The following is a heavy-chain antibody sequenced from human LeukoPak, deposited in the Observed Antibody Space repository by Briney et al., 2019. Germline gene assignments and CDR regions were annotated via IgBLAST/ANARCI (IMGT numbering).Heavy chain of an antibody. CDR1: GYTFTGYY. CDR2: INPSGGSR. D-gene: IGHD3-10*01. Sequence: GASVKVSCKASGYTFTGYYMHWVRQSPGQGLEWMGIINPSGGSRSYAQKFQGRVTMTRDMSTSTVYMELSSLRSEDTAVYYCARDLALYGSGSSYYYYYMDVWGKGTTVTVSS. CDR3: ARDLALYGSGSSYYYYYMDV. J-gene: IGHJ6*03. V-gene: IGHV1-46*01.